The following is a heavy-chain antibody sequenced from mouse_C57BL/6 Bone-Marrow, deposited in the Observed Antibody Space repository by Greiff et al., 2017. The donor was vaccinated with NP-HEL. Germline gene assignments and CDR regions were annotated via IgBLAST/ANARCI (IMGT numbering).Heavy chain of an antibody. CDR2: FHPYNDDT. J-gene: IGHJ2*01. CDR1: GYTFTTYP. CDR3: ARRGAPGVYFDY. V-gene: IGHV1-47*01. Sequence: VKLQESGAELVKPGASVKMSCKASGYTFTTYPIEWMKQNHGKSLEWIGNFHPYNDDTKYNEKFKGKATLTVEKSSSTVYLELSRLTSDDSAVYYCARRGAPGVYFDYWGQGTTLTVSS.